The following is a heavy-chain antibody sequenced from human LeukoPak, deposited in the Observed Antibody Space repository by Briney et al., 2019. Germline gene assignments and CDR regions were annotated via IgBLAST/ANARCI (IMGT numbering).Heavy chain of an antibody. Sequence: ASVKVSCKASGYTFTGYYMHWVRQAPGQGLEWMGRINPNSGGTNYAQKFQGRVTMTRDTSISTAYMELSRLRSDDTAVYYCARVGDFWGGSDYWGQGTLVTVSS. J-gene: IGHJ4*02. CDR2: INPNSGGT. V-gene: IGHV1-2*06. CDR3: ARVGDFWGGSDY. CDR1: GYTFTGYY. D-gene: IGHD3-3*01.